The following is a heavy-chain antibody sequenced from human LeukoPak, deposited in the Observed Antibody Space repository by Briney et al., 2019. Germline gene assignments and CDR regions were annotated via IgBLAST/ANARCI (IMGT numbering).Heavy chain of an antibody. V-gene: IGHV4-59*01. D-gene: IGHD3-10*01. CDR1: GGSISSYY. Sequence: SKTLSLTCTVSGGSISSYYWNWIRQPPGKGLEWIGYVYYSGITNYNPSLTSRVTISVDTSKNQFSLKLSSVTAADTAAYFCARNIGGSYYWFDPWGQGTLVTVSS. CDR3: ARNIGGSYYWFDP. CDR2: VYYSGIT. J-gene: IGHJ5*02.